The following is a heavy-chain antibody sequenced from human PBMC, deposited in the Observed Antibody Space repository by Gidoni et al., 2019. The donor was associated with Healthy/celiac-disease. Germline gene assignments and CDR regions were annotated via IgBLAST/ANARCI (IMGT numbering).Heavy chain of an antibody. CDR1: GFTFSSYW. J-gene: IGHJ6*02. CDR2: IKQDGSEK. D-gene: IGHD2-2*01. V-gene: IGHV3-7*01. Sequence: EVQLVESGGGLVQPGGSLRLSCAASGFTFSSYWLSWVRQAPGKGLEWVANIKQDGSEKYYVDSVKGRFTISRDNAKNSLYLQMNSLRAEDTAVYYCAGLGYCSSTSCLGDYGMDVWGQGTTVTVSS. CDR3: AGLGYCSSTSCLGDYGMDV.